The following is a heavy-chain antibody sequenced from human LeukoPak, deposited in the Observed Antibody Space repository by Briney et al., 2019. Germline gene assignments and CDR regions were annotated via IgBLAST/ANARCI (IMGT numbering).Heavy chain of an antibody. J-gene: IGHJ4*02. Sequence: SETLSLTCTVSGVSISSYYWSWIRQPPGKGLEWIGYIYYSGSTYYNPSLKSRVTISIDTSKNQFSLKLSSVTAADTAVYYCARHEGWYGNWGQGTLVTVSS. CDR3: ARHEGWYGN. D-gene: IGHD2-15*01. V-gene: IGHV4-59*08. CDR2: IYYSGST. CDR1: GVSISSYY.